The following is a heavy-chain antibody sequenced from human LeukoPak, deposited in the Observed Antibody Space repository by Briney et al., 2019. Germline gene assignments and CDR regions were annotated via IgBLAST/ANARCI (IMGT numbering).Heavy chain of an antibody. CDR3: ATGPGTLYYYYMDV. J-gene: IGHJ6*03. Sequence: GGSLRLSCAASGFTFSSYAITWVLQAPGKGLDWVSAIIGIGGSTYYADSVKGRFTISRDNSKNTLYLQMNSLRAEDTAVYYCATGPGTLYYYYMDVWGKGTTVTVSS. CDR1: GFTFSSYA. V-gene: IGHV3-23*01. CDR2: IIGIGGST.